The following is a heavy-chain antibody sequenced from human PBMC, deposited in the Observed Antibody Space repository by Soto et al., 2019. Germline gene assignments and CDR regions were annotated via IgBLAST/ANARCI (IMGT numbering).Heavy chain of an antibody. J-gene: IGHJ4*02. Sequence: QLQLQESGSGLVKPSQTLSLTCAVSGGSISSGGYSWRRIRQPSGRGLEWIGYIYHSGSIYYNPSLKSRVTISVDRSKNQFSHKLRYVTAADTDAYNCARVPDYWGQGTLVTVSS. CDR3: ARVPDY. V-gene: IGHV4-30-2*01. CDR2: IYHSGSI. CDR1: GGSISSGGYS.